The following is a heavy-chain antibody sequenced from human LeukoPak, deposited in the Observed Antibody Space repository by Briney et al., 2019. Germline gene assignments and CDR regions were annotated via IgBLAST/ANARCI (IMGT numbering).Heavy chain of an antibody. CDR2: INHSGSA. Sequence: PSETLSLTCAVYGGSSSGYYWSWIRQPPGKGLEWIGEINHSGSANYNPSLKSRVTISVDTSKNQFSLKLSSVTAADTAVYYCARGYFDYWGQGTLVTVSS. V-gene: IGHV4-34*01. CDR3: ARGYFDY. J-gene: IGHJ4*01. CDR1: GGSSSGYY.